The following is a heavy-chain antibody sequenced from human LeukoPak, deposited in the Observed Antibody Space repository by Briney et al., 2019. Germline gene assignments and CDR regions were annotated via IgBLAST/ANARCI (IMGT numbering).Heavy chain of an antibody. CDR2: IWYDGSNK. J-gene: IGHJ4*02. Sequence: GGSLRLSCAASGFTFSSYGMHWVRQAPGKGLEWVAVIWYDGSNKYYADSVKDRFTISRDKSKNTLYLQMNSLGAEDTAVYYCAKNRGNYYYFDYWGQGTLVTVSS. CDR3: AKNRGNYYYFDY. D-gene: IGHD4-11*01. CDR1: GFTFSSYG. V-gene: IGHV3-33*03.